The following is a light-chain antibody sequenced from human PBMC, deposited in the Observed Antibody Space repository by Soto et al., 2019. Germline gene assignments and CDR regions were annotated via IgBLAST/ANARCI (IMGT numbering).Light chain of an antibody. CDR2: GAS. J-gene: IGKJ5*01. CDR3: QQYNKWPPVT. Sequence: EIVRTQSPATLSVSPGERVTLSCRASQSVSSNLAWYKQKSGQAPRLLIYGASTRATGIPARFSGSGSGTEFTLTIRSLQSEDFAIYYCQQYNKWPPVTFGQGPRLEIK. CDR1: QSVSSN. V-gene: IGKV3-15*01.